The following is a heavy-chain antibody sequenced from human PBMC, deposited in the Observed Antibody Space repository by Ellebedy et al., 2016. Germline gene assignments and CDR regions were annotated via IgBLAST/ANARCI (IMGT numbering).Heavy chain of an antibody. CDR2: ISSSSSTI. CDR1: GFTFSSYS. CDR3: AKDLITMVRGVIGGMDV. V-gene: IGHV3-48*01. Sequence: GESLKISCAASGFTFSSYSMNWVRQAPGKGLEWVSYISSSSSTIYYADSVKGRFTISRDNSKNTLYLQMNSLRAEDTAVYYCAKDLITMVRGVIGGMDVWGQGTTVTVSS. D-gene: IGHD3-10*01. J-gene: IGHJ6*02.